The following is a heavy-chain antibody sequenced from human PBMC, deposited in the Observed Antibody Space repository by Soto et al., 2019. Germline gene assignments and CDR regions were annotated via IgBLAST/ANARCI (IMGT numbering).Heavy chain of an antibody. CDR1: GYTFTSYG. D-gene: IGHD6-13*01. CDR3: ARETSIAAADY. Sequence: QVQLVQSGAEVKKPGASVKVSCKASGYTFTSYGLSWVRQAPGQGLEWMGWISAYNGNTNYAQKLQGRVTMTTDTAPSTAYRELRSLRSYDTAVYYCARETSIAAADYWGQGTLVTVSS. V-gene: IGHV1-18*01. J-gene: IGHJ4*02. CDR2: ISAYNGNT.